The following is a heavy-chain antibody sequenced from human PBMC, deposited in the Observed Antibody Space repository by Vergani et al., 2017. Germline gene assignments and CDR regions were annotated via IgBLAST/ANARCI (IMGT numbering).Heavy chain of an antibody. CDR1: GGSFSGYY. V-gene: IGHV4-34*01. D-gene: IGHD6-19*01. Sequence: QVQLQQWGAGLLKPSETLSLTCAVYGGSFSGYYWSWIRQPPGKGLEWIGSIYHSGSTYYNPSLKSRVTISVDTSKNQFSLKLSSVTAADTAVYYCARLALVAGLDYWGQGTLVTVSS. CDR3: ARLALVAGLDY. J-gene: IGHJ4*02. CDR2: IYHSGST.